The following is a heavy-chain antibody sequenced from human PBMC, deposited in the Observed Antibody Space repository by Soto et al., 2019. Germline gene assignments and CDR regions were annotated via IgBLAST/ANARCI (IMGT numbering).Heavy chain of an antibody. Sequence: GGSLRLSCAASGFTFSSYWMHWVRQAPGKGLVWVSRINSDGSSTSYADSVKGRFTISRDNAKNTLYLQMNSLRAEDTAVYYCARGVWFGGYYYYYYMDVWGKGTTVTVSS. CDR1: GFTFSSYW. J-gene: IGHJ6*03. CDR3: ARGVWFGGYYYYYYMDV. CDR2: INSDGSST. D-gene: IGHD3-10*01. V-gene: IGHV3-74*01.